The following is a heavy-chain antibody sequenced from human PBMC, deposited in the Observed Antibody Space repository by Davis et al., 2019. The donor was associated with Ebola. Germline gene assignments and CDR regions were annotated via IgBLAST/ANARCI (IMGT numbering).Heavy chain of an antibody. V-gene: IGHV3-74*01. D-gene: IGHD3-22*01. CDR2: INSDGSST. CDR1: GFTFSSYW. Sequence: PGGSLRLSCAASGFTFSSYWMHWVRQAPGKGLVWVSRINSDGSSTSYADSVKGRFTISRDNAQNTLYLRLSSLRADDTAVYFCTRGAYYQDSTGYDAFDIWGPGTVVTVSS. CDR3: TRGAYYQDSTGYDAFDI. J-gene: IGHJ3*02.